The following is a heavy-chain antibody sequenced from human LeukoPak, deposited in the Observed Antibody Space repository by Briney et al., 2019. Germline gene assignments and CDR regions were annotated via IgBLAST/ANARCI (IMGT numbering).Heavy chain of an antibody. CDR3: AKDPADCSGGSCSPQAYFDY. V-gene: IGHV3-23*01. CDR1: GFTFSSYA. CDR2: ISGSGGST. Sequence: AGGSLRLSCAACGFTFSSYARSRDGQAQGKGREWVSAISGSGGSTYYAVSVKGRFTISRDNSHNSLYLQMNSLRAEDTAVYYCAKDPADCSGGSCSPQAYFDYWGQGTLVTVSS. J-gene: IGHJ4*02. D-gene: IGHD2-15*01.